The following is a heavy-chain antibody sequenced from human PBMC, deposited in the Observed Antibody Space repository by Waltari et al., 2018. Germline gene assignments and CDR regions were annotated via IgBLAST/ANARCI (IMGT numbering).Heavy chain of an antibody. CDR1: SFSINSGY. Sequence: QLHLQESGPGLVAPSGTLYLTFSVPSFSINSGYWGWIRQPPGKGLEWPGNIYYSGSTYYSPSLDSRIAISVDTSRNQFFLSLTSVTAADTAVYYCARARCSTSSCLFVSGFDPWGQGILVTVSS. J-gene: IGHJ5*02. CDR2: IYYSGST. CDR3: ARARCSTSSCLFVSGFDP. D-gene: IGHD6-13*01. V-gene: IGHV4-39*01.